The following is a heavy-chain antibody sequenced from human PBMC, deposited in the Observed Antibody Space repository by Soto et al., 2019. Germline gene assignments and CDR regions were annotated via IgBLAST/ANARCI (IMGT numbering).Heavy chain of an antibody. CDR1: GYTFTSYG. J-gene: IGHJ5*02. V-gene: IGHV1-18*01. D-gene: IGHD6-13*01. CDR3: ARGVAAAGKRAWFDP. CDR2: ISAYSGNT. Sequence: ASVKVSCKASGYTFTSYGISWVRQAPGQGLEWMGWISAYSGNTNYAQKLQGRVTMTTDTSTSTAYMELRSLRSDDTAVYYCARGVAAAGKRAWFDPWGQGTLVTVSS.